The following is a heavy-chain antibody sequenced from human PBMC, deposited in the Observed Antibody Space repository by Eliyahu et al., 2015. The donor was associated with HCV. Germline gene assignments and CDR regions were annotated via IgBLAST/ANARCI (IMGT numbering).Heavy chain of an antibody. J-gene: IGHJ6*02. V-gene: IGHV1-3*01. Sequence: QVQLVQSGAEVKKPGXSVKVSCKASGYTFTSYAMHXVXQAPGQRLEWMGWINAGNGNTKYSQKFQGRVTITRDTSASTAYMELSSLRSEDTAVYYCARGDRDYGGNQHPILYYYYGMDVWGQGTTVTVSS. CDR2: INAGNGNT. CDR3: ARGDRDYGGNQHPILYYYYGMDV. CDR1: GYTFTSYA. D-gene: IGHD4-23*01.